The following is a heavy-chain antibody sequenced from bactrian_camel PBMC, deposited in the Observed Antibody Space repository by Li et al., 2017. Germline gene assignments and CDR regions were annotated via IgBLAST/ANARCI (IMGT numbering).Heavy chain of an antibody. J-gene: IGHJ4*01. CDR1: GFAVSSAY. D-gene: IGHD7*01. CDR2: IHQDGAT. V-gene: IGHV3S10*01. Sequence: DVQLVESGGGLVQPGGSLRLSCAASGFAVSSAYMRWVRQAPGKVIQYLGGIHQDGATTYPESVRGRFTISRDNAKNTIYLQLNSLKFEDTAMYYCGKGELIGQGTQVTVS.